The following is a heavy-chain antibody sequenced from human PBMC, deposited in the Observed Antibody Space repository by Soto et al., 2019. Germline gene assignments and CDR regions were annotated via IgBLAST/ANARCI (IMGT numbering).Heavy chain of an antibody. D-gene: IGHD1-7*01. V-gene: IGHV4-39*01. CDR2: IYYSGST. CDR3: ARLLGMELRFER. Sequence: QLQLQESGPGLVKPSETLSLTCTVSGGSISSSSYYWGWIRQPPGKGLEWIGSIYYSGSTYYNPSLKSRVTISVDTSKNQFSLKLSSVTAADTAVYYCARLLGMELRFERWGQGTLVTVSS. CDR1: GGSISSSSYY. J-gene: IGHJ4*02.